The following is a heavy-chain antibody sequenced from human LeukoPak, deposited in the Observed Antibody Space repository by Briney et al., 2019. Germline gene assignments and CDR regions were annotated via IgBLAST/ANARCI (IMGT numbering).Heavy chain of an antibody. Sequence: ASVKVSCKASGYTFTVYYMHWVRQAPGQGLEWMGWISTYNGNTNYAEKLQGRVTMTTDTSTSTAYMELRNLRPDDTAVYYCAKDRWRDGSSSFDNWGQGTLVTVSS. CDR2: ISTYNGNT. CDR1: GYTFTVYY. J-gene: IGHJ4*02. V-gene: IGHV1-18*01. D-gene: IGHD6-6*01. CDR3: AKDRWRDGSSSFDN.